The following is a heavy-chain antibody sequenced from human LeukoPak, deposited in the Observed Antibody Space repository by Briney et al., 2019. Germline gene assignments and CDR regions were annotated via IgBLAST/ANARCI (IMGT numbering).Heavy chain of an antibody. CDR2: ILHDGSKS. D-gene: IGHD4-17*01. Sequence: PGGSLTLSCTGSGCSFNTCAMYWVRQAPGKGLEWLAFILHDGSKSYYADSVNGRFTISRANSNDTLFLQLKSLQTEDKAVYYFATDRSATVNNRLDTWGQGTLVTVSS. V-gene: IGHV3-30*03. CDR3: ATDRSATVNNRLDT. J-gene: IGHJ5*02. CDR1: GCSFNTCA.